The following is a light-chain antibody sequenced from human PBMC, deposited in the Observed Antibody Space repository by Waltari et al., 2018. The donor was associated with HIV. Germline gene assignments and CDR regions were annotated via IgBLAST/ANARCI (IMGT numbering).Light chain of an antibody. CDR1: QSLSNNY. CDR3: QQYGSSPPT. J-gene: IGKJ1*01. V-gene: IGKV3-20*01. CDR2: GAS. Sequence: EIVLTQSPGPLSLSPGERATLSCRASQSLSNNYLAWYQQKPGQAPRLLIYGASSRATGIPDRFSGSGSGTDFTLTISRLEPEDFAVYYCQQYGSSPPTFGQGTKVEIK.